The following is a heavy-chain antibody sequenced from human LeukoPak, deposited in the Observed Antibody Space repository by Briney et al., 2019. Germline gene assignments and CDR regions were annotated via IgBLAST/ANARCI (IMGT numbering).Heavy chain of an antibody. CDR3: ARGQRITMIVVVIPSDAFDI. V-gene: IGHV4-4*07. CDR1: GGSISSYY. CDR2: IYTSGST. Sequence: PSETLSLTCTVSGGSISSYYGSWIRQPAGKGLEWIGRIYTSGSTNYNPSLKSRVTMSVDTSKNQFSLKLSSVTAADTAVYYCARGQRITMIVVVIPSDAFDIWGQGTMVTVSS. D-gene: IGHD3-22*01. J-gene: IGHJ3*02.